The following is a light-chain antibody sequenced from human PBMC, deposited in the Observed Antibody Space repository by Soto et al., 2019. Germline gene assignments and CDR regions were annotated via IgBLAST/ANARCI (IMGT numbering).Light chain of an antibody. J-gene: IGLJ1*01. V-gene: IGLV2-14*01. CDR2: EVT. Sequence: QSVLTQPASVSGSPGQSITISCTGSSSDVGAYNFASWYQHHPGKAPKLILYEVTTRPSGVSSRFSGSKSGNTASLTISGLQADDEANYYCSSYTSSNTPYVFGTGTKGTVL. CDR3: SSYTSSNTPYV. CDR1: SSDVGAYNF.